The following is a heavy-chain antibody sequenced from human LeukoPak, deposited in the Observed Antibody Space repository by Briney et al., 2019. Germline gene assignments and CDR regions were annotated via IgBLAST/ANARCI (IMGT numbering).Heavy chain of an antibody. CDR2: ISGSGGST. J-gene: IGHJ4*02. CDR3: AKEGGDYPHFDY. Sequence: GGSLRLSCAASGFTFSSYAMSWVRQDPGKGLEWVTAISGSGGSTYYADSVKGRFTISRDNSKNTLYLQMNSLRAEDTAVYYCAKEGGDYPHFDYWGQGTLVTVSS. V-gene: IGHV3-23*01. CDR1: GFTFSSYA. D-gene: IGHD4-17*01.